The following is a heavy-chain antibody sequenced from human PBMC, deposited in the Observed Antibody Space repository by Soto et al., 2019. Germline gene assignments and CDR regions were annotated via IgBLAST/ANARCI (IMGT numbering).Heavy chain of an antibody. CDR3: ARVPYSSSWYSYGEDNWFDP. V-gene: IGHV1-18*01. J-gene: IGHJ5*02. CDR2: ISAYNGNT. CDR1: GYTFTSYG. Sequence: QVQLVQSGAEVKKPGASVKVSCKASGYTFTSYGISWVRQAPGQGLEWMGWISAYNGNTNYAQKLQGRVTMTTDTSTSTAYMELRSLRSDDTAVYYCARVPYSSSWYSYGEDNWFDPWGQGTLVTVSS. D-gene: IGHD6-13*01.